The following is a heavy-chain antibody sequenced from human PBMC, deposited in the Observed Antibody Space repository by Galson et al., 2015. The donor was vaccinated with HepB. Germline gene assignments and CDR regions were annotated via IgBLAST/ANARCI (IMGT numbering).Heavy chain of an antibody. V-gene: IGHV6-1*01. CDR1: GDSVSSNNVA. D-gene: IGHD3-16*01. Sequence: CAISGDSVSSNNVAWNWIRQSPSRGLEWLGRTYYRSKWNNEYAIPVKSRITVNPDISKNHFSLQLNSVTPEDTAVYFCARGGRFSFDYWGQGTLVTVSS. J-gene: IGHJ4*02. CDR3: ARGGRFSFDY. CDR2: TYYRSKWNN.